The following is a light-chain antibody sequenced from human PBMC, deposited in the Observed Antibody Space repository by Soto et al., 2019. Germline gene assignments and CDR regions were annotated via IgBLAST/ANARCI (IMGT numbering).Light chain of an antibody. Sequence: EIVMTQSPATLSLSAGERATHSRRASQSFSSNLAWYQQKPGQAPRLLIYGASTRATGIPARFSGSGSGTEFTLTISSLQSEDFAVYYCQQYNNWPRTFGQGTKVDI. J-gene: IGKJ1*01. V-gene: IGKV3-15*01. CDR2: GAS. CDR3: QQYNNWPRT. CDR1: QSFSSN.